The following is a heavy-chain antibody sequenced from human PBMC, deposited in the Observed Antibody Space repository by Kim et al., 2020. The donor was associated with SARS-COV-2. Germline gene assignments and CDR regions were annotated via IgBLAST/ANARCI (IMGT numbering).Heavy chain of an antibody. Sequence: GGSLRLSCAASGFTFSSYSMNWVRQAPGKGLEWVSSISSSSSYIYYADSVKGRFTISRDNAKNSLYLQMNSLRAEDTAVYYCARGRGFGELLYRHLWAGAFDIWGQGTMVTVSS. CDR3: ARGRGFGELLYRHLWAGAFDI. J-gene: IGHJ3*02. CDR2: ISSSSSYI. D-gene: IGHD3-10*01. CDR1: GFTFSSYS. V-gene: IGHV3-21*01.